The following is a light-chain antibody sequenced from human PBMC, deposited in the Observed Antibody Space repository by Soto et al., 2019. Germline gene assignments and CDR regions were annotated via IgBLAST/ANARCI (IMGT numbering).Light chain of an antibody. Sequence: EIVLTQSPDTLSLSPGERATLSCRASQTVTSGDLAWYQQKPGQAPRLVIYDIFTRATGVPTRISGSGSGTEFTLTISRLQSEDFAVYYCQQYNSWPLTFGGGTKVDIK. CDR2: DIF. CDR3: QQYNSWPLT. V-gene: IGKV3D-15*01. J-gene: IGKJ4*01. CDR1: QTVTSGD.